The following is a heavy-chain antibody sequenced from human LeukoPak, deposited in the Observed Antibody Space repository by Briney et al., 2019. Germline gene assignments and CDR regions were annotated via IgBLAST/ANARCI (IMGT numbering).Heavy chain of an antibody. D-gene: IGHD5-12*01. CDR1: GYTFTGYY. CDR3: ARGPVATIPVDY. CDR2: INPNSGGT. V-gene: IGHV1-2*02. Sequence: ASVKVSCKASGYTFTGYYMHWVRQAPGQGLEWMGWINPNSGGTNYAQKFQGRVTMTRDTSISTAYMELSRLRSGDTAVYYCARGPVATIPVDYWGQGTLVTVSS. J-gene: IGHJ4*02.